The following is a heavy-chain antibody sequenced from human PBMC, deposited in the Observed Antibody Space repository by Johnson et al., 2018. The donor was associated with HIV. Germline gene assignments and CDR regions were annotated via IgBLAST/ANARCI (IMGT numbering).Heavy chain of an antibody. CDR3: ARDFSGWELRGAFDI. J-gene: IGHJ3*02. Sequence: VQLVESGGGVVRPGGSLRLSCAASGFTFDDYDMSWVRQAPGKGLEWVSGINWSGDSTGFADSVKGRFTISRDNAKNSLYLQMNSLRAEDTALFYCARDFSGWELRGAFDIWGRGTMVTVSS. D-gene: IGHD1-26*01. V-gene: IGHV3-20*04. CDR1: GFTFDDYD. CDR2: INWSGDST.